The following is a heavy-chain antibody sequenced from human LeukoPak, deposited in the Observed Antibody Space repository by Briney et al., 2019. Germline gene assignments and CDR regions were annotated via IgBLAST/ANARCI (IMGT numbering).Heavy chain of an antibody. V-gene: IGHV3-23*01. CDR3: AKGTIVVVPAAQPDY. J-gene: IGHJ4*02. D-gene: IGHD2-2*01. CDR2: ISGSGGST. Sequence: GGSLRLSCAASGITFSSYAMSWVRQALGKGLEWVSAISGSGGSTYYADSVKGRFTISRDNSKNTLYLQMNSLRAEDTAVYYCAKGTIVVVPAAQPDYWGQGTLVTVSS. CDR1: GITFSSYA.